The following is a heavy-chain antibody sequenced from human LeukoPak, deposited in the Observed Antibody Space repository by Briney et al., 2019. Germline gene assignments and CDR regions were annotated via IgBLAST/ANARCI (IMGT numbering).Heavy chain of an antibody. Sequence: GGSLRLSCAASGINFRAYGMHWVRQAPGKGLEWVAFIRYDGSNKYYADSVKGRFTISRDNSKNTLYLQMNSLRAEDTAVYYCAKDIRSGSYGGDYWGQGTLVTVSS. V-gene: IGHV3-30*02. D-gene: IGHD3-10*01. CDR3: AKDIRSGSYGGDY. J-gene: IGHJ4*02. CDR1: GINFRAYG. CDR2: IRYDGSNK.